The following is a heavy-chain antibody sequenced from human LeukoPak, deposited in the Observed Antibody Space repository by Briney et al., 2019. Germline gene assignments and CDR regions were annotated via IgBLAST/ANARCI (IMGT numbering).Heavy chain of an antibody. V-gene: IGHV1-8*03. CDR2: MNPNSGNT. Sequence: ASVKVSCKASGYSFTSYDINWVRQATGQGLEWMGWMNPNSGNTGYAQKFQGRVTITRNTSISTAYMELSSLRSEDTAVYYCARTREPQAFDIWGQGTMVTVSS. D-gene: IGHD1-26*01. CDR3: ARTREPQAFDI. CDR1: GYSFTSYD. J-gene: IGHJ3*02.